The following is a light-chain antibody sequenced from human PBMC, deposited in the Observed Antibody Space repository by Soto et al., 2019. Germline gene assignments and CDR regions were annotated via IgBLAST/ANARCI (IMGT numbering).Light chain of an antibody. J-gene: IGKJ4*01. CDR3: QLRSNWPPLT. V-gene: IGKV3-11*01. CDR1: QSVSSY. CDR2: DAS. Sequence: EIVLTQSPATLSLSPGERATLSCRASQSVSSYLAWYQQKPGQAPRLLIYDASNRATGITARFSGSGSGTDFNLTISRLEPEDFAVYYCQLRSNWPPLTFGGGTKVEI.